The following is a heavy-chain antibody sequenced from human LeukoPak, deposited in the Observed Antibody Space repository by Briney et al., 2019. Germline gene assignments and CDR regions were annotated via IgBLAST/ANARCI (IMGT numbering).Heavy chain of an antibody. CDR3: ASHYYDSSGISPFDY. J-gene: IGHJ4*02. Sequence: PGGSLRLSCAASGFTFSSYSMNWVRQAPGKGLEWVSSISSSSSYIYYADSVKGRFTISRDNAKNSLYLQMNSLRAEDTAVYYCASHYYDSSGISPFDYWGQGTLVTVSS. CDR1: GFTFSSYS. CDR2: ISSSSSYI. V-gene: IGHV3-21*01. D-gene: IGHD3-22*01.